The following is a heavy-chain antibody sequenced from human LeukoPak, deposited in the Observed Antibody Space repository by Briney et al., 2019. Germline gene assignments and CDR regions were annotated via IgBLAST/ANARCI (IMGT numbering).Heavy chain of an antibody. D-gene: IGHD5-18*01. CDR1: GFTFNTYA. J-gene: IGHJ4*02. Sequence: GSLRLSCAASGFTFNTYAMNWVRQAPGKGLEWVSAISGSGDSTYYADSVKGRFTISRDNSRNTLSLQMNSLRADDTAVFYCAKELREGRFTAMVQIDYWGQGTLVTVSS. CDR3: AKELREGRFTAMVQIDY. CDR2: ISGSGDST. V-gene: IGHV3-23*01.